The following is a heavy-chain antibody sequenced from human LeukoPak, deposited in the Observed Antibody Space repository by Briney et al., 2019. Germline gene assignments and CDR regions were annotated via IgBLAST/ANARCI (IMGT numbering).Heavy chain of an antibody. CDR1: GYSFTSYW. Sequence: GESLRISCKGSGYSFTSYWISWVRKMPGKGGEWMGRFYPSVSYTTSTPSFHCPVTISSDKSIITAYLQWSSLKSSDTSMYYCARGLLYDSSGYYLPWGQGTLVTVSS. J-gene: IGHJ5*02. CDR3: ARGLLYDSSGYYLP. CDR2: FYPSVSYT. D-gene: IGHD3-22*01. V-gene: IGHV5-10-1*01.